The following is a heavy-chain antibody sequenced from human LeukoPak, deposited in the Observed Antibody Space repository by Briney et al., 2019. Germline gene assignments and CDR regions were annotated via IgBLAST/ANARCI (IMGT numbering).Heavy chain of an antibody. CDR3: AKDPNSNYDYVWGSFGFDY. CDR2: IASDGSAT. Sequence: GGSLRLSCAASGFTFNTYWMHWVRQGPGKGLVWVSRIASDGSATSYADSVKGRFTISRDNSKNTLYLQMNSLRAEDTAVYYCAKDPNSNYDYVWGSFGFDYWGQGTLVTVSS. D-gene: IGHD3-16*01. V-gene: IGHV3-74*01. CDR1: GFTFNTYW. J-gene: IGHJ4*02.